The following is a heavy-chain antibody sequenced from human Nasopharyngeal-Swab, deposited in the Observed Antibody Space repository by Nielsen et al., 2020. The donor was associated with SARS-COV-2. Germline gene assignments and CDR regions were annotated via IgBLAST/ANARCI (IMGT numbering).Heavy chain of an antibody. D-gene: IGHD3-10*01. J-gene: IGHJ5*02. CDR3: ARGVRPINMVGRVILSLDP. CDR2: IHYTGNT. V-gene: IGHV4-59*01. Sequence: GSLRLSCSVSNGSISSYYWSWIRQPPGKGLEWIGYIHYTGNTNYNPSLKSRVTISVDPSKNQFSLTLNSVTAADTAIYYCARGVRPINMVGRVILSLDPWGQGTLVTVSS. CDR1: NGSISSYY.